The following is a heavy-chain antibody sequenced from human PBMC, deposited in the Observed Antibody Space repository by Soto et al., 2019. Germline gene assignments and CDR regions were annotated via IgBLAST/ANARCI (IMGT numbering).Heavy chain of an antibody. J-gene: IGHJ6*02. V-gene: IGHV3-64*02. D-gene: IGHD1-26*01. CDR1: GYTFSSYA. CDR2: ISSNGGST. CDR3: ARSGSYGLNYYYGMDV. Sequence: GGSLRLSCAASGYTFSSYAMSWVRQAPGKGLEWVSLISSNGGSTYYADSVKGRFTISRDNSKNTLYLQMGSLRAEDMAVYYCARSGSYGLNYYYGMDVWGQGTTVTVSS.